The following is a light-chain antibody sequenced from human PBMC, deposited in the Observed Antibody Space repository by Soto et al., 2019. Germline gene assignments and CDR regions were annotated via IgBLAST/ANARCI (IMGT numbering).Light chain of an antibody. CDR2: GXX. J-gene: IGLJ3*02. Sequence: QSVLTQPPSVSGAPGQRVTISCTGSSSNIGAGYDVHWYQPLPGTAPKLLIYGXXXXXXXXXXXXXXSKSGTSASLAITGLXXEXXXXXXCHSYDSSLSGSVFGRGTKLTVL. V-gene: IGLV1-40*01. CDR1: SSNIGAGYD. CDR3: HSYDSSLSGSV.